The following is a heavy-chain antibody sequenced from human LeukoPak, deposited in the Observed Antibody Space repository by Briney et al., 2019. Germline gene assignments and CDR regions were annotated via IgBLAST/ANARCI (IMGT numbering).Heavy chain of an antibody. CDR1: GFTFSSYE. CDR3: AREIMIRGVMFGY. Sequence: GGSLRLSCAASGFTFSSYEMNWVRQAPGKGLEWVSVIYSGGSTYYADSVEGRFTISRDNSKNTLYLQMNGLRAEDTAVYYCAREIMIRGVMFGYWGQGTLVTVSS. J-gene: IGHJ4*02. D-gene: IGHD3-10*01. CDR2: IYSGGST. V-gene: IGHV3-66*01.